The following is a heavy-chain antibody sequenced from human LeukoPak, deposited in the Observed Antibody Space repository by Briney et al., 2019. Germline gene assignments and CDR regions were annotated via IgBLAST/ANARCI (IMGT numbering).Heavy chain of an antibody. V-gene: IGHV1-46*01. J-gene: IGHJ5*02. CDR3: ARDNSVGDNAWWFDP. Sequence: ASVKLSCKASGYTFTSYYMHWVRQAPGQGLEWVALINPTGGSTGYAQKFQGRVTMTRDMSKNTDYMELNSLRSEDTAIYYCARDNSVGDNAWWFDPWGQGTLVTVSS. CDR2: INPTGGST. D-gene: IGHD3-16*01. CDR1: GYTFTSYY.